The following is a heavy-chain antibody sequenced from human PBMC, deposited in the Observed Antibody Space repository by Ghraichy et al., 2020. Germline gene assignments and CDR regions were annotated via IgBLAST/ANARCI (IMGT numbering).Heavy chain of an antibody. Sequence: ASVKVSCKASGYTFTSYGISWVRQAPGQGLEWMGWISAYNGNTNYAQKLQGRVTMTTDTSTSTAYMELRSLRSDDTAVYYCARVVGDFDLLSEYYYYYGMDVWGQGTTVTVSS. V-gene: IGHV1-18*04. CDR2: ISAYNGNT. J-gene: IGHJ6*02. CDR3: ARVVGDFDLLSEYYYYYGMDV. CDR1: GYTFTSYG. D-gene: IGHD3-9*01.